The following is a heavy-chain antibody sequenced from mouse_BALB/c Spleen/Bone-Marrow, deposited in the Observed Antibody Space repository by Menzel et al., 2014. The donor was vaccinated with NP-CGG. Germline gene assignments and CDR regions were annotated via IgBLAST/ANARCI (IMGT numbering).Heavy chain of an antibody. J-gene: IGHJ4*01. CDR1: GYTFSNYW. Sequence: VQLQQSGAEQMQPGDSVKISCKATGYTFSNYWIEWVKQRPGHGLEWIGEILPGNTNANYNEKFKGRATFTADTSSNTAYMQLSSQTSEDSAVYYCARGWYPMDDWGQGTTVTVSS. CDR2: ILPGNTNA. CDR3: ARGWYPMDD. V-gene: IGHV1-9*01.